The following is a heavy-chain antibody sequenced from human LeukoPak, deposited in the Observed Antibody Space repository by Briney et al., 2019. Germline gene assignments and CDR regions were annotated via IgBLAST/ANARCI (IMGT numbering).Heavy chain of an antibody. V-gene: IGHV3-11*01. D-gene: IGHD6-6*01. Sequence: GGSLRLSCAASGFTFSDHYMSWIRQAPGKGLEWVSYISSSGSTIYYADSVKGRFTISRDNAKNSLYLQMNSLRAEDTAVYYCARVPIAARPRGYYYYMDVWGKGTTVTVSS. CDR1: GFTFSDHY. J-gene: IGHJ6*03. CDR2: ISSSGSTI. CDR3: ARVPIAARPRGYYYYMDV.